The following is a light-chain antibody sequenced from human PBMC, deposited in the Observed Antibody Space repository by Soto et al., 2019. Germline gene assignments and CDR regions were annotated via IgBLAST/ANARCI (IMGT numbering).Light chain of an antibody. J-gene: IGKJ1*01. V-gene: IGKV1-12*01. Sequence: TQSPGTLSLSPGQRATLSCRASESISRDYLAWYQQKAGKAPKLLIYAASSLQSGVPSRFSGSGSGTDFTLTINSLQPEDFATYYCQQDNSFPWTFGQGTKVDIK. CDR3: QQDNSFPWT. CDR2: AAS. CDR1: ESISRDY.